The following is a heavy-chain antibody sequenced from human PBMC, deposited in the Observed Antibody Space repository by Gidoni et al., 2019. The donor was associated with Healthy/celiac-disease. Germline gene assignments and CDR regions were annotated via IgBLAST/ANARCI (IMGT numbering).Heavy chain of an antibody. CDR3: ARTILPYSSSWYDDWYFDY. Sequence: QVQLQESGPGLVKPSETLSLTCTGSGGSISSYDWSWIRQPPGKGLEWIGYIYYSGSTNYNPSLKSRVKISVDTSKNQFSLKLSSVTAADTAVYYCARTILPYSSSWYDDWYFDYWGQGTLVTVSS. V-gene: IGHV4-59*08. D-gene: IGHD6-13*01. CDR1: GGSISSYD. CDR2: IYYSGST. J-gene: IGHJ4*02.